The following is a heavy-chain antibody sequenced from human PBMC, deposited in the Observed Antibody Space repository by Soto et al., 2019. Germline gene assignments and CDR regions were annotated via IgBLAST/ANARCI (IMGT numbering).Heavy chain of an antibody. J-gene: IGHJ6*02. V-gene: IGHV1-69*13. CDR3: ASDTYYDFWSGHPLPVYYYYGMDV. Sequence: GASVKVSCKASGGTFSSYAISWVRQAPGQGLEWMGGIIPIFGTANYAQKFQGRVTITADESTSTAYMELSSLRSEDTAVYYCASDTYYDFWSGHPLPVYYYYGMDVCGQGPTVTVYS. CDR2: IIPIFGTA. CDR1: GGTFSSYA. D-gene: IGHD3-3*01.